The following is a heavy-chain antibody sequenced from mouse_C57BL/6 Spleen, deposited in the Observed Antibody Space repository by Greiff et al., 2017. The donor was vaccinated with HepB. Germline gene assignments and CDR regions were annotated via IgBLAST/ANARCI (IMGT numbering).Heavy chain of an antibody. D-gene: IGHD2-3*01. CDR3: ARRGYDGYGMDY. Sequence: EVQLVESGGGLVKPGGSLKLSCAASGFTFSDYGMHWVRQAPEKGLEWVAYISSGSSTIYYADTVKGRFTISRDNAKNTLFLQMNSLRSEDTAMYYFARRGYDGYGMDYWGQGTSVTVSS. J-gene: IGHJ4*01. CDR1: GFTFSDYG. V-gene: IGHV5-17*01. CDR2: ISSGSSTI.